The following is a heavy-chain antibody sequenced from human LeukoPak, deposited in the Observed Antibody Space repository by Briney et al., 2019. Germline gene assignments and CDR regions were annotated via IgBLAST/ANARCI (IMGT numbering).Heavy chain of an antibody. CDR3: ARAESSGWYGNFDY. D-gene: IGHD6-19*01. V-gene: IGHV4-59*01. Sequence: PSETLSLTCTVSGGSISSYYWSWIRQPPGKGLEWVGYIYYSGSTDYNPSLMSRVNISVDTSKNQFSLKLSSVTAADTAVYYCARAESSGWYGNFDYWGQGTLVTVSS. CDR1: GGSISSYY. CDR2: IYYSGST. J-gene: IGHJ4*02.